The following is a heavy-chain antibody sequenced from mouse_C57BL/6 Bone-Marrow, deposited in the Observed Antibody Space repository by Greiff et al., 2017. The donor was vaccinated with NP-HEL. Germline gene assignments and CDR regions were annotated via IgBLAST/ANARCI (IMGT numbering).Heavy chain of an antibody. Sequence: QVQLQQSGAELVKPGASVKISCKASGYAFSSYWMNWVKQRPGKGLEWIGQIYPGDGDTNYNGKFKGKATLTADKSSSTAYMQLSSLTSEDSAVYFCARSGYCGSSYCWYFDVWGTGTTVTVSS. J-gene: IGHJ1*03. V-gene: IGHV1-80*01. CDR1: GYAFSSYW. CDR2: IYPGDGDT. CDR3: ARSGYCGSSYCWYFDV. D-gene: IGHD1-1*01.